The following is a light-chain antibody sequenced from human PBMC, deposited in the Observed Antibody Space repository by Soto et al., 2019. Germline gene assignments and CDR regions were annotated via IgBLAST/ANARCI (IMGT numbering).Light chain of an antibody. CDR3: QQSYNTPRT. J-gene: IGKJ1*01. Sequence: DIQMTQSPSFLSASVGDRITITCRASQSISFYLNWYQQKPGKAPKLLIYVASSLQSGVPSRFSASGSGTDFTLTISRLQPEDFATYYCQQSYNTPRTFGQGTKVEIK. CDR2: VAS. V-gene: IGKV1-39*01. CDR1: QSISFY.